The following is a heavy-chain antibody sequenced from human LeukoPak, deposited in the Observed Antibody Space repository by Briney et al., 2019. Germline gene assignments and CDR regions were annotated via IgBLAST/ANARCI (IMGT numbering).Heavy chain of an antibody. D-gene: IGHD3-16*01. Sequence: SETLSLTCTVSGASITGHYWSWLRQPPGKGLEWVGYMYYTGTINYSPSLKSRLTTSIDTSKNQFSLKLSSVTAADTAVYYCARGGAPPDAFDIWGQGTMVTVSS. J-gene: IGHJ3*02. V-gene: IGHV4-59*11. CDR1: GASITGHY. CDR3: ARGGAPPDAFDI. CDR2: MYYTGTI.